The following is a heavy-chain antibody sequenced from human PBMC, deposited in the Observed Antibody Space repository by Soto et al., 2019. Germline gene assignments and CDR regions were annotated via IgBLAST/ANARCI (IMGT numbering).Heavy chain of an antibody. Sequence: ASVKVSCKASGYTFTSYDINWVRQATGQGLEWMGWMNPNSGNTGYAQKFQGRVTMTRNTSISTAYMELSSLRSEDTAVYYCARVGTGAAWYQWLGPWGQGTLVTVSS. CDR3: ARVGTGAAWYQWLGP. D-gene: IGHD6-13*01. J-gene: IGHJ5*02. V-gene: IGHV1-8*01. CDR2: MNPNSGNT. CDR1: GYTFTSYD.